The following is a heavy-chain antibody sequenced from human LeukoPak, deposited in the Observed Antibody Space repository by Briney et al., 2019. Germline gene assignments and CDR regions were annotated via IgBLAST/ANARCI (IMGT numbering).Heavy chain of an antibody. D-gene: IGHD6-13*01. CDR1: GFTFSSYS. CDR3: AKDRGSLAAAGSLNYYFDY. J-gene: IGHJ4*02. CDR2: ISYDASNK. Sequence: GGSLRLSCAASGFTFSSYSMNWVRQAPGKGLEWVTVISYDASNKYYADSVRGRFTISRDNSKNTLYLQMNSLRAEDTAVYYSAKDRGSLAAAGSLNYYFDYWGQGTLVTVSS. V-gene: IGHV3-30*18.